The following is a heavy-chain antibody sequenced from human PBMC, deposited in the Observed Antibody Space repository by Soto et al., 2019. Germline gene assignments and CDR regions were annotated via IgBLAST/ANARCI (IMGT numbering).Heavy chain of an antibody. D-gene: IGHD2-2*01. CDR2: IYPGDSDT. CDR3: ARCLRSSTSCYGMDV. V-gene: IGHV5-51*01. Sequence: PGESLKISCKGSGYSFTSYWIGWVRQMPGKGLEWMGIIYPGDSDTRYSPSFQGQVTISADKSISTAYLQWSSLKASDTAMYYCARCLRSSTSCYGMDVWGQGTTVTVYS. CDR1: GYSFTSYW. J-gene: IGHJ6*02.